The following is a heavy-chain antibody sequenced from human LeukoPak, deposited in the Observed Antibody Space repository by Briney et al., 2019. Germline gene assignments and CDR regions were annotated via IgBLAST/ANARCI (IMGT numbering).Heavy chain of an antibody. CDR1: GGSISSSSYY. D-gene: IGHD3-3*01. CDR2: IYYNGST. Sequence: SETLSLTCTVSGGSISSSSYYWGWIRQPPGKGLEWIGNIYYNGSTYFNASLKSRVTISVDTSKSQFSLKLSSVTAADTAVYYCARAFRARFLEWLPKVYMDVWGKGTTVTVSS. J-gene: IGHJ6*03. CDR3: ARAFRARFLEWLPKVYMDV. V-gene: IGHV4-39*01.